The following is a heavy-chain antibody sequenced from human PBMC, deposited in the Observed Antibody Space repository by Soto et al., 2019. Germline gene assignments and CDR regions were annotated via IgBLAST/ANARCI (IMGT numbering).Heavy chain of an antibody. CDR2: IKADGSER. D-gene: IGHD2-15*01. J-gene: IGHJ4*02. V-gene: IGHV3-7*05. CDR1: GFTFSSYW. Sequence: HGGSLRLSCAASGFTFSSYWMSWVRPAPGKGPEWVAKIKADGSERYYVDSVRGRFTISRDNAKSSLHLQMNILRAEDAAVYYCARDVTSLTDASGFDCWGQGTLVTVSS. CDR3: ARDVTSLTDASGFDC.